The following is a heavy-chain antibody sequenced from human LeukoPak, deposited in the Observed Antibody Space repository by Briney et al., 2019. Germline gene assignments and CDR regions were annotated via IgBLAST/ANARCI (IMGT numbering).Heavy chain of an antibody. Sequence: ASVKVSCMISGYSVSDLSIHWVRAAPGEGLEWMGGFDSENNKMDYSQNFQGTVTMTEDTSGDTAYMELTSLRSEDTAVYCCAIVRVYRSSGRSWGFFVYWGQGTLVIDCS. V-gene: IGHV1-24*01. D-gene: IGHD6-19*01. CDR3: AIVRVYRSSGRSWGFFVY. J-gene: IGHJ4*02. CDR2: FDSENNKM. CDR1: GYSVSDLS.